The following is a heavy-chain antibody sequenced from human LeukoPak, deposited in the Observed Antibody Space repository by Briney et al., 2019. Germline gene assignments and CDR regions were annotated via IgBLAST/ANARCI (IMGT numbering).Heavy chain of an antibody. D-gene: IGHD3-3*02. CDR1: GHSFIGYG. CDR2: ISGNTGNT. V-gene: IGHV1-18*01. CDR3: ARDTSDSWYDIFGDY. Sequence: GASVKVSCKASGHSFIGYGISWVRQAPGQGLEWMGWISGNTGNTDYSEKFQGRVTMTKDTSTSIAYLELRGLRSDDTAMYYCARDTSDSWYDIFGDYWGQGTLVTVSS. J-gene: IGHJ4*02.